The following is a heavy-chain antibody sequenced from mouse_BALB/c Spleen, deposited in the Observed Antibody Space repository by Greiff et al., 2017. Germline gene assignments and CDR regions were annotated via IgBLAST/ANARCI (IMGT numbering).Heavy chain of an antibody. V-gene: IGHV1-80*01. CDR2: IYPGDGDT. Sequence: QVQLQQSGAELVRPGSSVKISCKASGYAFSSYWMNWVKQRPGQGLEWIGQIYPGDGDTNYNGKFKGKATLTADKSSSTAYMQLSSLTSEDSAVYFCARTGTGYFDVWGAGTTVTVSS. J-gene: IGHJ1*01. D-gene: IGHD4-1*01. CDR1: GYAFSSYW. CDR3: ARTGTGYFDV.